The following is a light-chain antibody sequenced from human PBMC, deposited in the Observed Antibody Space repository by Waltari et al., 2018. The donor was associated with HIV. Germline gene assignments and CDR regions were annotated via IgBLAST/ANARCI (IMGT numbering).Light chain of an antibody. CDR1: THFGGTNY. CDR2: DVS. CDR3: CSYTGRSTYV. J-gene: IGLJ1*01. V-gene: IGLV2-23*02. Sequence: QSAPTQPASVSGSPGQSITLSCPGITHFGGTNYVPWYQQHPGKAPKLLIYDVSKRPSGISSRFSASASGYTAFLTISRLQVEDDADYYCCSYTGRSTYVFATGTKVTVL.